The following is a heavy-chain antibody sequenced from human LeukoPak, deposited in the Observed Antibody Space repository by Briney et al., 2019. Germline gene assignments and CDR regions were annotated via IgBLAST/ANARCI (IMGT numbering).Heavy chain of an antibody. V-gene: IGHV3-48*03. CDR1: EFTFSSYE. CDR2: ISSSGSTI. J-gene: IGHJ6*04. D-gene: IGHD3-10*02. Sequence: GSLRLSCAASEFTFSSYEMNWVSQAPGKGLEWVSYISSSGSTIYYADSVKGRFTISRDNAKNSLYLQMNSLRAEDTAVYYCAELGITMIGGVWGKGTTVTISS. CDR3: AELGITMIGGV.